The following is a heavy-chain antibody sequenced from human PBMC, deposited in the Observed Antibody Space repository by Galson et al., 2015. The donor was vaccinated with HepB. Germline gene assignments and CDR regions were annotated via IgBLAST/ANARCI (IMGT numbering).Heavy chain of an antibody. D-gene: IGHD4-23*01. CDR1: GFTFSSYG. CDR2: IWYDGSNK. V-gene: IGHV3-33*01. CDR3: ARGGTTVVTPGRRPFDY. Sequence: SLRLSCAASGFTFSSYGMHWVRQAPGKGLEWVAVIWYDGSNKYYADSVKGRFTISRDNSKNTLYLQMNSLRAEDTAVYYCARGGTTVVTPGRRPFDYWGQGTLVTVSS. J-gene: IGHJ4*02.